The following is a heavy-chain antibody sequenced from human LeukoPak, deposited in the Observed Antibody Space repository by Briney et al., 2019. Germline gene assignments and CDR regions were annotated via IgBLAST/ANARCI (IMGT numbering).Heavy chain of an antibody. Sequence: GGSLRLSCAASGFTVSSNYMSWVRQAPGKGLEWVSGISWNSGSIGYSDSVKGRFTISRDNAKNSLYLQMNSLRAEDTALYYCAKQVAGYNEYYFDYWGQGTLVTVSS. D-gene: IGHD6-19*01. J-gene: IGHJ4*02. CDR2: ISWNSGSI. V-gene: IGHV3-9*01. CDR3: AKQVAGYNEYYFDY. CDR1: GFTVSSNY.